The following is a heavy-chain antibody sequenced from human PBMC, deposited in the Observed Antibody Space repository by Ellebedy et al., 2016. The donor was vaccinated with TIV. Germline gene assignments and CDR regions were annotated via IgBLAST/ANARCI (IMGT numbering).Heavy chain of an antibody. Sequence: MPSETLSLTCTVSGDSISGYYWGWIRQPPGKGLEWIGYIYSSGSGEYNPSLKSRVTMSVDTSRGQFSLRLNSVTAADTAVYYCARNGGWYTPYDYWGQGTLVTVSS. CDR2: IYSSGSG. D-gene: IGHD6-19*01. J-gene: IGHJ4*02. V-gene: IGHV4-59*01. CDR1: GDSISGYY. CDR3: ARNGGWYTPYDY.